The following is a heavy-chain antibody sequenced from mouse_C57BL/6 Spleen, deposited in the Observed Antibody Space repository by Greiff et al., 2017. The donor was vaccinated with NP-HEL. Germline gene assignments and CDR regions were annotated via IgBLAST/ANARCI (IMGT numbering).Heavy chain of an antibody. CDR1: GYTFTDYE. D-gene: IGHD2-4*01. CDR3: TRSYYDYEGWFAY. J-gene: IGHJ3*01. V-gene: IGHV1-15*01. Sequence: VQLQQSGAELVRPGASVTLSCKASGYTFTDYEMHWVKQTPVHGLEWIGAIDPETGGTAYNQKFKGKAILTADKSSSTAYMELRSLTSEDSAVYYCTRSYYDYEGWFAYWGQGTLVTVSA. CDR2: IDPETGGT.